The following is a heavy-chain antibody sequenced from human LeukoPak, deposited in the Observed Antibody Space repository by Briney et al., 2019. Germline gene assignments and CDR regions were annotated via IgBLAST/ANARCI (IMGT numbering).Heavy chain of an antibody. CDR2: VYHTGST. CDR1: GGSISSGRDS. Sequence: KPSETLSLTCAVSGGSISSGRDSWSWIRQPPGKGLEWIGYVYHTGSTDYNPSLKSRVTISVDRSRNQFSLTLRSVTAADAAVYYCAGGAPFGDAFDIWGQGTMVTVSS. CDR3: AGGAPFGDAFDI. J-gene: IGHJ3*02. V-gene: IGHV4-30-2*01. D-gene: IGHD1-26*01.